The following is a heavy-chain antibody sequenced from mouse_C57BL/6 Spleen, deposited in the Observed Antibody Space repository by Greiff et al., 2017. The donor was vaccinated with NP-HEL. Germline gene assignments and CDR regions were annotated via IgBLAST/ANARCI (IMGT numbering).Heavy chain of an antibody. CDR3: ATYGSSWDVVV. V-gene: IGHV5-17*01. Sequence: EVQLVESGGGLVKPGGSLKLSCAASGFTFSDYGMHWVRQTPEQGLEWVAYISSGSSNIYYADTVTGRFTISRDNAKNTLFLQMTSLRSGDTAMLYCATYGSSWDVVVWGTGTTATVAA. D-gene: IGHD1-1*01. CDR1: GFTFSDYG. CDR2: ISSGSSNI. J-gene: IGHJ1*03.